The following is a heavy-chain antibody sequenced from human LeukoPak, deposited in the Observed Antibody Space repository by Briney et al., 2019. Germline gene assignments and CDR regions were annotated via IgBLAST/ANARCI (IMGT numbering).Heavy chain of an antibody. CDR2: ISTYNGHT. Sequence: ASVKVSCKASGYIFISYGINWVRQAPGQGLEWMGWISTYNGHTNFTQKFQDRVTLTTYTSTNTAYMELRGLRSDDTAVYYCARDDYYYDSVGYYYLDYWGQGTLVTVSS. CDR3: ARDDYYYDSVGYYYLDY. CDR1: GYIFISYG. J-gene: IGHJ4*02. V-gene: IGHV1-18*04. D-gene: IGHD3-22*01.